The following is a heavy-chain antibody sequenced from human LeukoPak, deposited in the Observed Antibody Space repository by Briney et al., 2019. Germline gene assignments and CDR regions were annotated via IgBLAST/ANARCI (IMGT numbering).Heavy chain of an antibody. J-gene: IGHJ4*02. D-gene: IGHD3-3*01. CDR3: ASGFGLLEWLVYDY. CDR1: GFPFSSYS. V-gene: IGHV3-21*01. Sequence: GGSLRLSCAASGFPFSSYSMNWGRPAPGKGLEWGSSISSSSSYIYYADSVKGRFTISRDNAKNSLYLQMNSLRAEDTAVYYCASGFGLLEWLVYDYWGQGTLVTVSS. CDR2: ISSSSSYI.